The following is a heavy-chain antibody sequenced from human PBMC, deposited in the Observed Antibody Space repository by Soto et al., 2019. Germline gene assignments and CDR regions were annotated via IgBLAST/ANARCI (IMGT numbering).Heavy chain of an antibody. V-gene: IGHV3-72*01. CDR1: AFTLSDQY. CDR2: SRDKPQGYST. D-gene: IGHD3-22*01. CDR3: VRATYFSDSSGYTRCLDY. Sequence: GGSRRLACAVAAFTLSDQYIDWVRQAPEEGLEWVGRSRDKPQGYSTAYAASVKGRFTTSRDESKNSAYLQMNSLKTEDTAVYYCVRATYFSDSSGYTRCLDYWGQGTLVTVSS. J-gene: IGHJ4*02.